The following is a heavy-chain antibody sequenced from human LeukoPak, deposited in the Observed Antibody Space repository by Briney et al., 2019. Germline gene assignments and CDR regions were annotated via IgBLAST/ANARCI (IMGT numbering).Heavy chain of an antibody. J-gene: IGHJ5*02. CDR1: GFTFTDYF. CDR2: IYSGGTT. D-gene: IGHD3-10*01. CDR3: ARGFNRGFDP. Sequence: PGGSLRLSCVASGFTFTDYFMSWVRQAPGKGLEWVSVIYSGGTTYYADSVKGRFTFSRDNSKNMLHLQMNSLRAEDTAVYYCARGFNRGFDPWGQGTLVIVSS. V-gene: IGHV3-53*01.